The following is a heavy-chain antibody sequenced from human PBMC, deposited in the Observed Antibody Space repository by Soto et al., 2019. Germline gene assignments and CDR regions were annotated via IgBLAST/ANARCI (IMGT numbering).Heavy chain of an antibody. V-gene: IGHV4-30-2*01. CDR1: GGSSSSVGYS. J-gene: IGHJ4*02. CDR2: IYHSGST. CDR3: ARGADSGYDLAPHLDY. D-gene: IGHD5-12*01. Sequence: PPETLPLTCAVFGGSSSSVGYSWSWIPQPPGKGLEWIGYIYHSGSTYYNPSLKSRVTISVDRSKNQFSLKLSSVTAADTAVYYCARGADSGYDLAPHLDYWGQGTLVTVSS.